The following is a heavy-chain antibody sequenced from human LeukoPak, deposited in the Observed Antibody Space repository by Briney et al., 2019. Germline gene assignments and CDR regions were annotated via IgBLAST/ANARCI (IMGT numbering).Heavy chain of an antibody. CDR2: ISGSAGST. Sequence: AGGSLRLSCAASGFIISTYAMSWVRQAPGKGLGWVSGISGSAGSTYYADSVKGGFTISRDNSKNTLYLQMNSLRAEDTAVYYCARDTNLPYDFWSGYYDDGVAPISKYYFDYWGQGTLVTVSS. J-gene: IGHJ4*02. CDR1: GFIISTYA. CDR3: ARDTNLPYDFWSGYYDDGVAPISKYYFDY. D-gene: IGHD3-3*01. V-gene: IGHV3-23*01.